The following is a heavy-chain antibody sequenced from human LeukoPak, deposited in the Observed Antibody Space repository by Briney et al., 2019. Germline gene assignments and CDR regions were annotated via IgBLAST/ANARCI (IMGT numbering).Heavy chain of an antibody. Sequence: GASVKVSCKASGGTFSSYAISWVRQAPGQGLEWMGGIIPIFGTANYAQKLQGRVTMTTDTSTSTAYMELRSLRSDDTAVYHCARTPYCSGGSCYSSAFDIWGQGTMVIVSS. CDR3: ARTPYCSGGSCYSSAFDI. CDR2: IIPIFGTA. V-gene: IGHV1-69*05. J-gene: IGHJ3*02. D-gene: IGHD2-15*01. CDR1: GGTFSSYA.